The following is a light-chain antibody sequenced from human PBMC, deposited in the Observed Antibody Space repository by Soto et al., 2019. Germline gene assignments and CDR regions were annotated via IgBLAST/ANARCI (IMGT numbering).Light chain of an antibody. CDR2: GAS. CDR1: QSFSSN. V-gene: IGKV3-15*01. J-gene: IGKJ4*01. Sequence: EIVMTHSPATLSVSPGERATLSCRASQSFSSNLAWYQQKPGQAPRLLIYGASTRATGIPARFSGSGSGTEFTLTISSLQSEDFAVYYCQQYNNWLALTFGGGTKVDIK. CDR3: QQYNNWLALT.